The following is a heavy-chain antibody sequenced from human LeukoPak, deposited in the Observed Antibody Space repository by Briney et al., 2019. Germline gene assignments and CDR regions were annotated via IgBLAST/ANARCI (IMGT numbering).Heavy chain of an antibody. CDR3: TTDAHPDDYGDYGLHIHYYYMDV. Sequence: GGSLRLSCAASGFTFSNAWMSWVRQAPAKGLEWVGRIKSKTDGGTTDYAAPVKGRFTISRDDSKNTLYLQMNSLKTEDTAVYYCTTDAHPDDYGDYGLHIHYYYMDVWGKGTTVTVSS. J-gene: IGHJ6*03. CDR2: IKSKTDGGTT. V-gene: IGHV3-15*01. CDR1: GFTFSNAW. D-gene: IGHD4-17*01.